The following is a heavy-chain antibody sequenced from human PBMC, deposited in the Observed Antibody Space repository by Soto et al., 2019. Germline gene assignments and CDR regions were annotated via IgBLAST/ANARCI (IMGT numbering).Heavy chain of an antibody. CDR2: INAGNGNT. CDR1: GYTFTSYA. Sequence: ASVKVSCKASGYTFTSYAMHWVRQAPGQRLEWMGWINAGNGNTKYSQKFQGRVAITRDTSASTAYMELSSLRSEDTAVYYCARSATIFGVVTLLGGGGMDVWGQGTTVTVSS. D-gene: IGHD3-3*01. CDR3: ARSATIFGVVTLLGGGGMDV. V-gene: IGHV1-3*01. J-gene: IGHJ6*02.